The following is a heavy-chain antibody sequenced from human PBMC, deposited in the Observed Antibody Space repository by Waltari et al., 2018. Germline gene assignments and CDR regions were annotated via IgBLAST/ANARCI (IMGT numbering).Heavy chain of an antibody. CDR1: GFTFSSYE. J-gene: IGHJ4*02. CDR2: VSSSGSST. CDR3: ARESGSSWSPLDY. V-gene: IGHV3-48*03. Sequence: EVQLVESGGGLAQPGGSLRLSCVASGFTFSSYEMNWVSQAPGRGLEWVSYVSSSGSSTIYADAARGRFTISRDNAKNSLYLQMNSLRAEDTAVYFCARESGSSWSPLDYWGQGTLVTVSS. D-gene: IGHD6-13*01.